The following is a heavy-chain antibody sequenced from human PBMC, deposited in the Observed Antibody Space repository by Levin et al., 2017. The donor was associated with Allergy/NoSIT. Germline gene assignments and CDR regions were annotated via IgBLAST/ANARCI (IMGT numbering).Heavy chain of an antibody. Sequence: HPGGSLRLSCAASGFTFSNYWMSWVRQAPGKGLEWVANIKQDGGETYYVDSVKGRFTISRDNAKNSLYLQMNSLRAEDSAVYYCARKRGYSYGPLDYWGQGTLVTVSS. D-gene: IGHD5-18*01. V-gene: IGHV3-7*04. CDR2: IKQDGGET. J-gene: IGHJ4*02. CDR1: GFTFSNYW. CDR3: ARKRGYSYGPLDY.